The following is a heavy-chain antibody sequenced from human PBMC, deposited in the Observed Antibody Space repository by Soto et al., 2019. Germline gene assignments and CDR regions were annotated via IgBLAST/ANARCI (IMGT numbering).Heavy chain of an antibody. CDR1: GGSISSGGYY. V-gene: IGHV4-31*03. CDR2: IYYSGST. D-gene: IGHD2-2*01. Sequence: SETLSLTCTVSGGSISSGGYYWSWIRQHPGKGLEWIGYIYYSGSTYYNPSLKSRVTISVDTSKNQFSLKLSSVTAADTAVYYCARDQIVVVPAAISHYYYYGMDVWGQGTTVTVS. J-gene: IGHJ6*02. CDR3: ARDQIVVVPAAISHYYYYGMDV.